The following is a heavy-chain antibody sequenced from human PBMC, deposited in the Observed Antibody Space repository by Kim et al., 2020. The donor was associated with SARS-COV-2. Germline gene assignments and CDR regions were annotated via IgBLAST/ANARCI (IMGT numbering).Heavy chain of an antibody. CDR1: GFSFSAYG. CDR2: VSGNGVAT. J-gene: IGHJ4*02. D-gene: IGHD3-22*01. Sequence: GGSLRLSCAASGFSFSAYGMSWVRQAPGKGLEWLSLVSGNGVATYYADSVKGLFTISRDNSKNTLYLQMNSLRADDTALYYCARKGQSGYFPFDYWGPGTLVTVSS. CDR3: ARKGQSGYFPFDY. V-gene: IGHV3-23*01.